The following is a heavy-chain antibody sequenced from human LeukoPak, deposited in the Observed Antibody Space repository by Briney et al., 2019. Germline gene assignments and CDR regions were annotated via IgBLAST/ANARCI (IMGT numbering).Heavy chain of an antibody. V-gene: IGHV3-7*01. CDR3: AGSWSPYDAFDI. Sequence: GGSLRLSCAASVFTFSNYWMSWVRQAPGKGLEWVGNIKYDGSEKNYVGSVKGRFTISRDNAKNSLYLQMNSLRAEDTAVYYCAGSWSPYDAFDIWGQGTMVSVSS. CDR1: VFTFSNYW. CDR2: IKYDGSEK. J-gene: IGHJ3*02. D-gene: IGHD6-13*01.